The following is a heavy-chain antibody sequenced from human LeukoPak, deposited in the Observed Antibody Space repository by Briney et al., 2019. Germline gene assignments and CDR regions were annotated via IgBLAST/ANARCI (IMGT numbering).Heavy chain of an antibody. CDR3: ARVYVAQGLDY. CDR1: GFTFSSYE. Sequence: GGSLRLSCAASGFTFSSYEMDWVRQAPGKGLEWVSYISSSGSTIYYADSVKGRFTISRDNAKNSLYLQMNSLRAEDTAVYYCARVYVAQGLDYWGQGTLVTVSS. D-gene: IGHD2-2*02. J-gene: IGHJ4*02. CDR2: ISSSGSTI. V-gene: IGHV3-48*03.